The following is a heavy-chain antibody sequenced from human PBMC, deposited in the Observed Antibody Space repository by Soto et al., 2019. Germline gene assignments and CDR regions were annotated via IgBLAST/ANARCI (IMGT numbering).Heavy chain of an antibody. V-gene: IGHV4-59*08. CDR3: ARVLRERSGFTGSLDYCYYYYMDV. CDR1: GGSISSYY. D-gene: IGHD3-9*01. J-gene: IGHJ6*03. Sequence: PSETLSLTCTVSGGSISSYYWSWIRQPPGKGLEWIGYIYYSGNTNYNPSLKSRVTISVDTSKNQFSLKLSSVTAADTAVYYCARVLRERSGFTGSLDYCYYYYMDVWGKGTTVTVSS. CDR2: IYYSGNT.